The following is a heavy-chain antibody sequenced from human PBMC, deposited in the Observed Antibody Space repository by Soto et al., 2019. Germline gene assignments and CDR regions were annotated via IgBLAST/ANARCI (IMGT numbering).Heavy chain of an antibody. J-gene: IGHJ4*02. V-gene: IGHV4-59*01. CDR2: IYYSGN. CDR1: GGSISNFH. Sequence: SETLSLTCNVSGGSISNFHLSWIRQPPGKGLEWIGYIYYSGNYYNPSLTSRVSMSLDKSKNQFSLHLKSVTAADTALYFCALGGYNYGRPFDFWGQGTRVTVTS. D-gene: IGHD5-18*01. CDR3: ALGGYNYGRPFDF.